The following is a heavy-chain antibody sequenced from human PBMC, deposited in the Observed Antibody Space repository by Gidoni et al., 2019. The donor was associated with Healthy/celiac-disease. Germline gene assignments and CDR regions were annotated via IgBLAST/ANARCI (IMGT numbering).Heavy chain of an antibody. D-gene: IGHD3-3*01. J-gene: IGHJ4*02. V-gene: IGHV4-59*11. Sequence: QVQLQESGPGLVKPSETLSLLCTVSDGSISSHYWRWIRLPPGKGLEWIGYIYYSGSTNYNPSLKSRVTISVDTSKNEFSLKLSSVTAADTAVYYCARGVGITIFGVVKRCYYFDYWGQGTLVTVSS. CDR2: IYYSGST. CDR1: DGSISSHY. CDR3: ARGVGITIFGVVKRCYYFDY.